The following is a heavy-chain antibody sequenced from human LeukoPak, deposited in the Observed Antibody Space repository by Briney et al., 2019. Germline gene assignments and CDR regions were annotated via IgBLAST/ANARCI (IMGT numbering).Heavy chain of an antibody. CDR2: INPNSGGT. CDR1: GYTFTVYY. V-gene: IGHV1-2*04. Sequence: ASVKVSCRASGYTFTVYYMHWVRQAPGQGLKWMGWINPNSGGTNYAQKFQGWVTMTRDTSISTAYMELSRLRSDDTAVYYCARGPPIAAAEIDYWGQGTLVTVSS. J-gene: IGHJ4*02. CDR3: ARGPPIAAAEIDY. D-gene: IGHD6-13*01.